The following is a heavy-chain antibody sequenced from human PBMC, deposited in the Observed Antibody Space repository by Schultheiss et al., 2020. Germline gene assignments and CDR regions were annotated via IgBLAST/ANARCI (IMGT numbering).Heavy chain of an antibody. V-gene: IGHV3-21*01. CDR2: ISHDDNYI. D-gene: IGHD6-13*01. CDR1: GFTFTSSA. Sequence: GGSLRLSCAASGFTFTSSAVQWVRQAPGKGLEWVSSISHDDNYIYYADSVKGRFTISRDNAKNSLYLQMNSLRAEDTAVYYCARDGIAAAGWYYYGMDVWGQGTTVTVYS. J-gene: IGHJ6*02. CDR3: ARDGIAAAGWYYYGMDV.